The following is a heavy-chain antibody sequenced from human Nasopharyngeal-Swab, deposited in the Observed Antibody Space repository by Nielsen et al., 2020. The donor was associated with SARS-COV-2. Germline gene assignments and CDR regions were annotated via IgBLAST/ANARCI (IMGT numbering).Heavy chain of an antibody. Sequence: SLKISCAASGLTFEDYALHWVRQAPGKGLEWVSGISWDSRKIDYADSLKGRFTISRDNARNALYLQMNSLGPEDTALYYCAKLSDFEDLDFWGQGTLVIVS. CDR1: GLTFEDYA. D-gene: IGHD2-21*02. CDR2: ISWDSRKI. V-gene: IGHV3-9*01. CDR3: AKLSDFEDLDF. J-gene: IGHJ4*02.